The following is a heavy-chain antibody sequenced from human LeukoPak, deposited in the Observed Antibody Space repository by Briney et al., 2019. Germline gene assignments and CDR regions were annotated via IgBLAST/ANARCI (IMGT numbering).Heavy chain of an antibody. CDR2: ISFDGVNT. J-gene: IGHJ6*03. D-gene: IGHD3-22*01. CDR3: ARGQDYESYYYMDV. Sequence: PGGSLRLSCAASGFTFSTYAIHWVRQAPGKGLEWGAVISFDGVNTFYADSVKGRFTISRDNSNNTVYLQMNNLRPEDTAVFYCARGQDYESYYYMDVWGKGTTVSVSS. CDR1: GFTFSTYA. V-gene: IGHV3-30*04.